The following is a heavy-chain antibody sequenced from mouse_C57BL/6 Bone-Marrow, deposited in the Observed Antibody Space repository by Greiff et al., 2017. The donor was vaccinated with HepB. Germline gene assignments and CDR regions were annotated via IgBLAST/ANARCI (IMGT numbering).Heavy chain of an antibody. D-gene: IGHD2-2*01. V-gene: IGHV5-2*03. Sequence: EVKLVESGGGLVQPGESLKLSCESNEYEFPSHDMSWVRKTPEKRLELVAAINSDGGSTYYPDTMERRFIISRDNTKKTLYLQMSRLRSEDTALYYCARQKIYYGYDWFAYWGQGTLVTVSA. CDR3: ARQKIYYGYDWFAY. CDR1: EYEFPSHD. CDR2: INSDGGST. J-gene: IGHJ3*01.